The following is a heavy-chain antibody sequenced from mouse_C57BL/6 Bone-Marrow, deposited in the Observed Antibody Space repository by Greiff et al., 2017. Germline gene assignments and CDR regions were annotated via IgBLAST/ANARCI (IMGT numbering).Heavy chain of an antibody. CDR1: GYTFTSYW. V-gene: IGHV1-59*01. CDR2: IDTSDSYT. CDR3: TRGELLRFAY. D-gene: IGHD2-12*01. J-gene: IGHJ3*01. Sequence: QVQLQQPGAELVRPGTSVKLSCKASGYTFTSYWMHWVKQRPGQGLEWIGVIDTSDSYTNYDQKFKGKATLTVDTSSSTAYMQLSSLTSEDSAVYYCTRGELLRFAYWGQGTLVSVSA.